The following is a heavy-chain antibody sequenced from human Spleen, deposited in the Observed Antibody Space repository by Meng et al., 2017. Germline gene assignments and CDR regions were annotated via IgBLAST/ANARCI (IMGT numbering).Heavy chain of an antibody. D-gene: IGHD4-11*01. CDR2: INHSGST. Sequence: QVQLHQWGAGLLKPSETLSLPCVVSGGSFSDYYWSWIRKPPGKGLEWIGEINHSGSTNYNPSLESRATISVDTSQNNLSLKLSSVTAADSAVYYCARGPTTMAHDFDYWGQGTLVTVSS. CDR1: GGSFSDYY. J-gene: IGHJ4*02. CDR3: ARGPTTMAHDFDY. V-gene: IGHV4-34*01.